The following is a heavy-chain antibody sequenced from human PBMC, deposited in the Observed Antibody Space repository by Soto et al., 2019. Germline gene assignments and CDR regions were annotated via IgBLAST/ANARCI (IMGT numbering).Heavy chain of an antibody. J-gene: IGHJ4*02. CDR2: LSGDTRDT. CDR1: GFSFSSHA. D-gene: IGHD6-6*01. V-gene: IGHV3-23*01. CDR3: AKKCTGSLSMGCFDS. Sequence: EVQLLESGGGLVQPGGSLRLSCAASGFSFSSHAMSWVRQAPGKGLDWVSSLSGDTRDTYAADSVKGRFTISRDNSKNTVYLQMISLRAEDTAVYFCAKKCTGSLSMGCFDSWGQGTLVTVSS.